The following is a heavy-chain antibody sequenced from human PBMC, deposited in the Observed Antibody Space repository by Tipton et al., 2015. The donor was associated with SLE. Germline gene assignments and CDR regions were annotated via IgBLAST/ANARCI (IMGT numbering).Heavy chain of an antibody. V-gene: IGHV4-39*07. Sequence: TLSLTCTVSGGSISSSSYYWGWIRQPPGKGLEWIGSIYYSGSTYYNPSLKSRVTISVDTSKNQFSLKLSSVTAADTAVYYCARLTVISYYFDYWGQGTLVTVSS. CDR2: IYYSGST. D-gene: IGHD2-21*01. CDR1: GGSISSSSYY. CDR3: ARLTVISYYFDY. J-gene: IGHJ4*02.